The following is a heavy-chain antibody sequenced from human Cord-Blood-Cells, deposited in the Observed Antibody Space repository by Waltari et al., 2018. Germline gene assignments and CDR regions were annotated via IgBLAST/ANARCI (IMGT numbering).Heavy chain of an antibody. D-gene: IGHD1-1*01. V-gene: IGHV4-61*01. CDR2: IYYSGST. CDR1: GGSVSSGSYY. J-gene: IGHJ2*01. Sequence: QVQLQESGPGLVKPSETLSLTCTLSGGSVSSGSYYWSWIRQPPGKGLEWIGYIYYSGSTNYNPSLKTRVTISVDTSKNQFSLKLSSVTAADTAVYYCARDPASYKYFDLWGRGTLVTVSS. CDR3: ARDPASYKYFDL.